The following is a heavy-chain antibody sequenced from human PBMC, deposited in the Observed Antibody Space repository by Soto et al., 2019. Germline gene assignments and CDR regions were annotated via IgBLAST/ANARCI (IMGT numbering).Heavy chain of an antibody. CDR2: IYYSGST. CDR1: GGSLSSGAYY. Sequence: SETLSLTCTGSGGSLSSGAYYWSWLRQHPGKGLEWIGYIYYSGSTYYNPSLESRVTLSVDTSRKQFSLKVSSVTAADTAMYYCARANYFESSSHSWGQGTMVTVSS. J-gene: IGHJ3*01. D-gene: IGHD3-22*01. CDR3: ARANYFESSSHS. V-gene: IGHV4-31*03.